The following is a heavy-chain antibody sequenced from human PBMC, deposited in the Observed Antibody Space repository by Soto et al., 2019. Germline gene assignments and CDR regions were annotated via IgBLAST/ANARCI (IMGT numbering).Heavy chain of an antibody. J-gene: IGHJ4*02. V-gene: IGHV3-74*01. CDR3: ARGSGSYNMEDY. CDR1: GFTFSSYW. D-gene: IGHD1-26*01. Sequence: EVQLVESGGGLVQPGGSLRLSCAASGFTFSSYWMHWVRQAPGKGLVWVSRIKTDGTSTSYADSVKGRFIISRDNAKNTLCLQMDSLRVEDTAVYYCARGSGSYNMEDYWGQGTLVTVSS. CDR2: IKTDGTST.